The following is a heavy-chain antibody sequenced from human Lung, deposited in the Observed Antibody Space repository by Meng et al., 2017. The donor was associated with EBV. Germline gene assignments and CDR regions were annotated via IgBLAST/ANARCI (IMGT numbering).Heavy chain of an antibody. CDR2: NRMKSNNYAT. CDR3: TSRSY. V-gene: IGHV3-73*01. D-gene: IGHD3-10*01. J-gene: IGHJ4*02. CDR1: GCTFSGSA. Sequence: EVQLVESGGGLVQPGGSLKLSCAASGCTFSGSAMHWVRQASGKGLEWVGRNRMKSNNYATSFGASVEGRFTISRDDSNNTAYLQMNSLKTEDTAVYYCTSRSYWGQGTLVTVSS.